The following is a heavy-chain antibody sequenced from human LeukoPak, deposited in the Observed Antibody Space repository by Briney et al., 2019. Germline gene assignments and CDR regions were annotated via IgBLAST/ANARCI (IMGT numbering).Heavy chain of an antibody. J-gene: IGHJ4*02. V-gene: IGHV4-59*08. CDR1: GGSISTFY. Sequence: SETLSLTCTVSGGSISTFYWSWIRQRPGKGLEWIGYIYYSGTTNYNPSLKSRVTISVDMSKSQLSPTLSSVTAADTALYYCARHGPLYDIWSAQFYFDYWGQGTLVAVSS. CDR3: ARHGPLYDIWSAQFYFDY. D-gene: IGHD3-3*01. CDR2: IYYSGTT.